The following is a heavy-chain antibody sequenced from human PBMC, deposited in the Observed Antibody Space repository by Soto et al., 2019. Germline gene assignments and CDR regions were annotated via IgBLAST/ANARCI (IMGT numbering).Heavy chain of an antibody. D-gene: IGHD2-15*01. CDR2: IYPGDSDT. V-gene: IGHV5-51*01. Sequence: GESLKTSCKGSGYSFTSYWIGWVRQMPGKGLEWMGIIYPGDSDTRYSPSFQGQVTISADKSNSTAYLQWSSLKASDTAMYYCARRGYCSGGSCYEVYYGIGVWGQGTTVTVSS. CDR3: ARRGYCSGGSCYEVYYGIGV. J-gene: IGHJ6*02. CDR1: GYSFTSYW.